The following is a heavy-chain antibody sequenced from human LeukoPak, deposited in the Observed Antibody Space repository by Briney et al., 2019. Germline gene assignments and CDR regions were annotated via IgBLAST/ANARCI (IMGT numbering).Heavy chain of an antibody. V-gene: IGHV3-74*01. CDR1: GFTFSSYW. Sequence: PGGSLRVSCAASGFTFSSYWMDWVRQAPGKGLVWVSGINSDGRMTRYAESVKGRFTISRDNAKNTLYLQMNSLRAEDTAVYYCARGYDSTSKHISGYFDYWGQGTLVTVSS. J-gene: IGHJ4*02. D-gene: IGHD3-22*01. CDR2: INSDGRMT. CDR3: ARGYDSTSKHISGYFDY.